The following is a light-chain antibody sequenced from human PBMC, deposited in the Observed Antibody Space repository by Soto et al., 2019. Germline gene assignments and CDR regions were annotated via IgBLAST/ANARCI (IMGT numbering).Light chain of an antibody. CDR3: CSCAGYSTPGV. CDR2: GVS. V-gene: IGLV2-23*02. J-gene: IGLJ3*02. CDR1: SSDVGSYNY. Sequence: QSALTQPASVSGSPGQSITISCTGTSSDVGSYNYVSWYRQHPGKGPKLMIYGVSQRPSGVSNRFSGSKSGNTASLTISGLQAEDEADYFCCSCAGYSTPGVFGGGTKLTVL.